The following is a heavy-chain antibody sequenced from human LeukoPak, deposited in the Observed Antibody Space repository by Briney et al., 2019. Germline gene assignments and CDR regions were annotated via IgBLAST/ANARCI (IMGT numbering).Heavy chain of an antibody. CDR2: ISSSGSTI. J-gene: IGHJ6*02. Sequence: GGSLRLSCAASGFTFSDYYMSWIREAPGEGLEWVSYISSSGSTIYYADSVKGRFTISRDNAKNSLYLQMNSLRAEATAVYYCARGAAAGHYYYYGMDVWGQGTTVTVSS. CDR3: ARGAAAGHYYYYGMDV. V-gene: IGHV3-11*01. D-gene: IGHD6-13*01. CDR1: GFTFSDYY.